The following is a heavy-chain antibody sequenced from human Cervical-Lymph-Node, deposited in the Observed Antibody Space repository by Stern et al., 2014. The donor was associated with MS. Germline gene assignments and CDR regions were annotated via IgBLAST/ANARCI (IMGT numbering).Heavy chain of an antibody. CDR2: IVTAGDT. J-gene: IGHJ4*02. D-gene: IGHD5-12*01. V-gene: IGHV3-13*01. CDR3: ARGYSGYDYPVFFDY. Sequence: EVQLVESGGGLVQPGGSLRLSCAASGFTFSSYDMHWVRQATGKGLEWVSAIVTAGDTYYPGSVKGRFTISRENAKNSLYLQMNSLRAGDTAVYYCARGYSGYDYPVFFDYWGQGTLVTVSS. CDR1: GFTFSSYD.